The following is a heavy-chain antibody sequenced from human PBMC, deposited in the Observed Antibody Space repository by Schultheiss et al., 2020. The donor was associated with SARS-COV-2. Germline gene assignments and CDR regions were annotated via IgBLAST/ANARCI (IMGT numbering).Heavy chain of an antibody. Sequence: ASVKVSCKASGYTFTSYYMNWVRQAPGQGLEWVGWINLNGGDTRYSDKFQGRVTMTRDTSITTAYMEVSSLRSDDTAIYYCARDSAIESGTFFDYWGQGTLVTVSS. CDR2: INLNGGDT. V-gene: IGHV1-2*02. CDR1: GYTFTSYY. CDR3: ARDSAIESGTFFDY. D-gene: IGHD2-2*02. J-gene: IGHJ4*02.